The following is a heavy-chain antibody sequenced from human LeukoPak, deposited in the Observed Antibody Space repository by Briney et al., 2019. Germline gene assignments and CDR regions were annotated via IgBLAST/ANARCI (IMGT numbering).Heavy chain of an antibody. Sequence: PGGSLRLSCAASGFTFSSLWMNWVRQAPGKGLKWVAYISSSGDTISYADSVRGRFTVSRDNTKDSLHLQMNSLRGEDTAFYYCASYGSGNLWGQGTLVTVSS. V-gene: IGHV3-48*03. CDR2: ISSSGDTI. D-gene: IGHD3-10*01. J-gene: IGHJ5*02. CDR3: ASYGSGNL. CDR1: GFTFSSLW.